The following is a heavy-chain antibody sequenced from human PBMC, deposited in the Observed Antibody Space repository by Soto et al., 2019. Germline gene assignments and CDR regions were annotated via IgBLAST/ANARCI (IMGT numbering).Heavy chain of an antibody. Sequence: QLQLQESGPGLVKPSETLSLTCTVSGGSISSSSYYWGGIRQPPGKGLEWIGSIYYSGSTYYNPSLKSRVTISVDTSKNQFSLKLSSVTAANTAVYYCARDCSGGSCYLVWGQGTLVTVSS. CDR3: ARDCSGGSCYLV. J-gene: IGHJ4*02. CDR2: IYYSGST. V-gene: IGHV4-39*02. D-gene: IGHD2-15*01. CDR1: GGSISSSSYY.